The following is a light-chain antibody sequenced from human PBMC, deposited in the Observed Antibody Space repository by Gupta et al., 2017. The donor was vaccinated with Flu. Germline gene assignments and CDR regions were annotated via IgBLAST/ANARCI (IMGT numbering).Light chain of an antibody. CDR2: RNN. CDR1: SSNIGSNY. CDR3: AAWDDSRSGVA. Sequence: QSVLTQPPSASGTPGQRVTISCSGSSSNIGSNYVYWYQQLPGAAPKLLIYRNNQRPAGVPDRFSGSKSDTSASLAISGLRSEDEYDFYCAAWDDSRSGVAFGGGTKMTVL. J-gene: IGLJ3*02. V-gene: IGLV1-47*01.